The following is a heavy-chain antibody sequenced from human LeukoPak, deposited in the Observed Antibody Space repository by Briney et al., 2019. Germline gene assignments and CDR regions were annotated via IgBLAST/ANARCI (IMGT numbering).Heavy chain of an antibody. D-gene: IGHD3-10*01. CDR2: INSDGSTT. Sequence: GGSLRLSCAASGFTISSYWMHWVRQAPGKGLVWVSRINSDGSTTNCADSVEGRFTISRDNAKNTLYVQMNSLRVEDTAVYYCARENYYGSGSYAFDIWGQGTLVTVSS. CDR1: GFTISSYW. CDR3: ARENYYGSGSYAFDI. J-gene: IGHJ3*02. V-gene: IGHV3-74*01.